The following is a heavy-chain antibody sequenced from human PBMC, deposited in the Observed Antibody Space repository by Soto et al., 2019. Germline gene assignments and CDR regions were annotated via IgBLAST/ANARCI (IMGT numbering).Heavy chain of an antibody. V-gene: IGHV5-51*01. Sequence: GESLKISCKGSGYSFTSYWIGWVRQMPGKGLEWMGIIYPGDSDTRYSPSFQGQVTISADKSISTAYLQWSSLKASDTAMYYCARHMGDFRSGFIYGMDVWGQGTTVTAP. CDR1: GYSFTSYW. CDR2: IYPGDSDT. CDR3: ARHMGDFRSGFIYGMDV. J-gene: IGHJ6*02. D-gene: IGHD3-3*01.